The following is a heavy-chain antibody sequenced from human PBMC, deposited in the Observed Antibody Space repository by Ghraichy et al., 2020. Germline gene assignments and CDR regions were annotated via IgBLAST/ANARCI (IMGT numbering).Heavy chain of an antibody. D-gene: IGHD3-10*01. Sequence: GGSLRLSCAASGFTFSSYAMSWVRQAPGKGLEWVSAISGSGGSTYYADSVKGRFTISRDNSKNTLYLQMNSLRAEDTAVYYCAKGRGGYYYYGMDVWGQGTTVTVSS. V-gene: IGHV3-23*01. CDR3: AKGRGGYYYYGMDV. CDR1: GFTFSSYA. CDR2: ISGSGGST. J-gene: IGHJ6*02.